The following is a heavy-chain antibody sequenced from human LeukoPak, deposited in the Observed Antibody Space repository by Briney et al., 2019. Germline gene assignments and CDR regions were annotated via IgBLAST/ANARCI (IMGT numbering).Heavy chain of an antibody. CDR2: ISAYNGST. CDR3: ARGRGSYSSSWYWFDP. Sequence: GASVKVSCKASGYTFTSYGISWVRQAPGQGLEWMGWISAYNGSTNYAQKLQGRVTMTTDTSTSTAYMELRSLRSDDTAVYYCARGRGSYSSSWYWFDPWGQGTLVTVSS. V-gene: IGHV1-18*01. CDR1: GYTFTSYG. D-gene: IGHD6-13*01. J-gene: IGHJ5*02.